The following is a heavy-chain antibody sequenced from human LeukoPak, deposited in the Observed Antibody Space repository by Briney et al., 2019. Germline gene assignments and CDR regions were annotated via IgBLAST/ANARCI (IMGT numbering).Heavy chain of an antibody. Sequence: SETLSLTCTVSGGSMTSNSWSWFRQSPGSGLEWIGYIYHDGRLKYHPSLESRVTISADPSRNQFSLKLTSVTAADTAVYFCARLPSGGASFGWFVYWGQGALVTVSS. CDR1: GGSMTSNS. V-gene: IGHV4-59*08. CDR2: IYHDGRL. D-gene: IGHD5-18*01. J-gene: IGHJ4*02. CDR3: ARLPSGGASFGWFVY.